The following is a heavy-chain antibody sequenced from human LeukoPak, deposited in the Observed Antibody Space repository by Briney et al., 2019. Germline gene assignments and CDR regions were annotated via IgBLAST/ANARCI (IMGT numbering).Heavy chain of an antibody. CDR2: IYCVTST. CDR3: ARGSLLRYFDWPD. J-gene: IGHJ4*02. D-gene: IGHD3-9*01. V-gene: IGHV3-53*01. Sequence: GGSLRLFCAASGFRDSSNYIRWVRQAPGKGLEWVSVIYCVTSTYYADSVNGRFTISRDDSKNTVDLQMNSLRAEDTAMYYCARGSLLRYFDWPDWGQGILVTVSS. CDR1: GFRDSSNY.